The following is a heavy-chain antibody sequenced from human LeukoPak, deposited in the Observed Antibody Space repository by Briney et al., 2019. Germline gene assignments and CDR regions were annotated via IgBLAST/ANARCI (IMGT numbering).Heavy chain of an antibody. D-gene: IGHD6-13*01. CDR1: GFTFSNFA. CDR3: AKGAAAGKVDWFDP. J-gene: IGHJ5*02. CDR2: ITGYGAT. V-gene: IGHV3-23*01. Sequence: PGGSLRLSCAASGFTFSNFAMMWVRQAPGTGLQWGSTITGYGATFYADSVRGRFTIFRDTSMNTPFLQMNSLGAQDTAVYYCAKGAAAGKVDWFDPWGQGTLVIVSS.